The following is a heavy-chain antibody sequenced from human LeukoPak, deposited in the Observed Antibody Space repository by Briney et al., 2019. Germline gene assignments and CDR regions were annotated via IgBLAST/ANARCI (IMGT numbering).Heavy chain of an antibody. CDR2: ISSSGSTT. CDR3: ARFAAPVRDRWFDP. D-gene: IGHD6-13*01. Sequence: GGSLRLSCAASGFTFSSYEMNWVRQAPGKGLEWVSYISSSGSTTYYADSVKGRFTISRDNAKNSLYLQMNSLRAEDTAVYYCARFAAPVRDRWFDPWGQGTLVTVSS. CDR1: GFTFSSYE. V-gene: IGHV3-48*03. J-gene: IGHJ5*02.